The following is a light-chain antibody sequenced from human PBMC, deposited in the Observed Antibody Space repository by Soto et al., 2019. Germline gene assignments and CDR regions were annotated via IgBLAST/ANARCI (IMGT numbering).Light chain of an antibody. CDR1: QSVSSSY. Sequence: EIVLTQSPGTLSFSPGERATLSCRASQSVSSSYLAWYQQKPGQAPRLLIYGASYRATGIPDRFSGRGSGTDFTLTISRLEPEDFAVYYCQQYDESLSSFTFGQGTNLEIK. CDR2: GAS. CDR3: QQYDESLSSFT. V-gene: IGKV3-20*01. J-gene: IGKJ2*01.